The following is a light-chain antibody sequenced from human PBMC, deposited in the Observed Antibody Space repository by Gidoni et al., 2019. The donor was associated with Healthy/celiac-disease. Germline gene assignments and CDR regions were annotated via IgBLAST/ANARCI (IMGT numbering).Light chain of an antibody. CDR2: RIS. V-gene: IGKV2-30*02. CDR3: RQGTHWPPYT. J-gene: IGKJ2*01. CDR1: RSLVHSDGKYC. Sequence: DVVMTQSPLSLTVTLGQPASISCRSSRSLVHSDGKYCLTWFHQRPGQPPRRLIYRISNRDSAVPDRCSGSGAGGDFTLKISRVEAEDVGVYYCRQGTHWPPYTFGQGTKLDIK.